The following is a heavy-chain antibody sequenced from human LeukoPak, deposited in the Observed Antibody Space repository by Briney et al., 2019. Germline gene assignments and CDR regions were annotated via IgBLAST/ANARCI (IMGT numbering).Heavy chain of an antibody. D-gene: IGHD2-15*01. V-gene: IGHV4-34*01. CDR2: INHSGST. CDR1: GGSFSGYY. J-gene: IGHJ4*02. CDR3: ARHLAPIGHSSFDY. Sequence: SETLSLTCAVYGGSFSGYYWSWIRQPPGKGLEWIGEINHSGSTNYNPSLKSRVTISVDTSKNQFSLKLSSVTAADTAVYYCARHLAPIGHSSFDYWGQGTLVTVSS.